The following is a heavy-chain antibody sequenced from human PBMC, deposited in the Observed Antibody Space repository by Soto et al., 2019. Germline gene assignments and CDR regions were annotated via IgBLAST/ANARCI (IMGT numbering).Heavy chain of an antibody. D-gene: IGHD1-20*01. J-gene: IGHJ4*02. Sequence: ASVKVSCKACGYTFITYYIHWVRQAPGQGLEWMGFINPSGGSTSYAQRFQARVTMTRDMSTSTVYMELSSLRSEDTAVYYCARNVNSGLDFWGQGTLVTVSS. CDR2: INPSGGST. CDR1: GYTFITYY. V-gene: IGHV1-46*01. CDR3: ARNVNSGLDF.